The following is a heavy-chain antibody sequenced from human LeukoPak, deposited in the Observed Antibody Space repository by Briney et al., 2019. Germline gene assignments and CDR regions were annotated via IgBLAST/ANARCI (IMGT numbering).Heavy chain of an antibody. D-gene: IGHD5-18*01. CDR3: AHLTAEASYYYGY. CDR2: IYWNGDE. V-gene: IGHV2-5*01. Sequence: SGPTLVNPRQTLTLTCSFSGFSLSSGAVAVGWIRQPPGKALEWLTHIYWNGDEKYNRFLRSRLTITKDTSKNQVVLTMTNMDPVDTGTYYCAHLTAEASYYYGYWGQGILITVSS. J-gene: IGHJ4*02. CDR1: GFSLSSGAVA.